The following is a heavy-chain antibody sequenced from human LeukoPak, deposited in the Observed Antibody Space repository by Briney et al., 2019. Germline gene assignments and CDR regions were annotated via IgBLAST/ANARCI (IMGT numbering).Heavy chain of an antibody. J-gene: IGHJ4*02. Sequence: GGSLRLSCAASGFTFSSYAMSWVRQAPGKGLEWVSAISGSGGETTYYADSAKGRFTISRDNSQNTLHLQMNSLRAADTAVYYCARDYADYVGYFFFDYWGQGTLVTVSS. V-gene: IGHV3-23*01. CDR2: ISGSGGETT. CDR1: GFTFSSYA. CDR3: ARDYADYVGYFFFDY. D-gene: IGHD4-17*01.